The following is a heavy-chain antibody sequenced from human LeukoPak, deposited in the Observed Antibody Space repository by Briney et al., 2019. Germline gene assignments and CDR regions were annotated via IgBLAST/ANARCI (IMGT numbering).Heavy chain of an antibody. CDR3: ARGRIAARQQPFDY. J-gene: IGHJ4*02. Sequence: ETLSLTCAVYGGSFSGYYWSWIRQPPGKGLEWIGEINRSGSTNYNPSLKSRVTISVDTSKNQFSLKLSSVTAADTAVYYCARGRIAARQQPFDYWGQGTLVTVSS. CDR2: INRSGST. D-gene: IGHD6-6*01. V-gene: IGHV4-34*01. CDR1: GGSFSGYY.